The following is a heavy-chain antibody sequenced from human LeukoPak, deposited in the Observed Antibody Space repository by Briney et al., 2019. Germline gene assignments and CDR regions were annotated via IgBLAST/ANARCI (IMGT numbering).Heavy chain of an antibody. CDR3: ARGHEPTKYGSGSPTYYYYGMDV. CDR2: ISAYNGNT. J-gene: IGHJ6*02. Sequence: ASVKVSCKASGYTFTSYGISWVRQAPGQGLEWMGWISAYNGNTNYAQKLQGRVTMTTDTSTSTAYMELRSLRSDDTAVYYCARGHEPTKYGSGSPTYYYYGMDVWGQGTTVTVSS. D-gene: IGHD3-10*01. V-gene: IGHV1-18*01. CDR1: GYTFTSYG.